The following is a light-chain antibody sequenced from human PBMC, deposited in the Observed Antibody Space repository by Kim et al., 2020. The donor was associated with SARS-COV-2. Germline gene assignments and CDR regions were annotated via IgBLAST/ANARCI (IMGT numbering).Light chain of an antibody. J-gene: IGLJ3*02. V-gene: IGLV2-14*01. CDR3: SSYTSSSTEV. CDR2: DVS. CDR1: SSDVGGYNY. Sequence: QSALTQPASVSESPEQSITISCTGTSSDVGGYNYVSWYQQHPGKAPKLMIYDVSKRPSGVSNRFSGSKSGNPTSLTISGLQAEDEADYYCSSYTSSSTEVIGGGTQLTVL.